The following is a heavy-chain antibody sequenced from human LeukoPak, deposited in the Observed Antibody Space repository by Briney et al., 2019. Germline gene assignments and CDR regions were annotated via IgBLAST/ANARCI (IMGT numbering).Heavy chain of an antibody. D-gene: IGHD4/OR15-4a*01. CDR1: GFTFDNYL. V-gene: IGHV3-33*01. CDR3: ARALKPVSNWFDP. CDR2: IWNDGSLK. Sequence: QPGRSLRLSCEASGFTFDNYLMHWVRQAPGRGLEWVAVIWNDGSLKYYADSVKGRFTVSRDNSKDTVYLQMNSLRVDDTALYYCARALKPVSNWFDPWGQGTLVTVSS. J-gene: IGHJ5*02.